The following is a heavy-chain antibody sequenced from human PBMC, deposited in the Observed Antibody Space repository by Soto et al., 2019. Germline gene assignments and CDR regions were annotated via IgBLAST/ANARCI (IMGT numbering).Heavy chain of an antibody. CDR3: AKNYFFDS. V-gene: IGHV3-23*01. Sequence: EVQLLESGGGLVQPGESLRLSCAASGFTFSSYAMSWARQAPGKGLEWVSSIGVSSDAYYADSVKCRFTISRDNSRNTLYLQMNSRRAEDTALYYCAKNYFFDSWGQGTLVTVSS. J-gene: IGHJ4*02. CDR1: GFTFSSYA. CDR2: IGVSSDA.